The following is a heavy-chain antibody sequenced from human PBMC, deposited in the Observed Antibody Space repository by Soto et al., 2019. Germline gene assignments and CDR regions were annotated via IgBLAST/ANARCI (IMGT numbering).Heavy chain of an antibody. CDR3: ARDPRGYSGSVGDNWFDP. J-gene: IGHJ5*02. CDR1: GYTFTNHY. Sequence: SVKVSCKASGYTFTNHYIHWVRQAPGQGLEWMGGIIPIFGTANYAQKFQGRVTITADKSTSTAYMELSSLRSEDTAVYYCARDPRGYSGSVGDNWFDPWGQGTLVTVSS. V-gene: IGHV1-69*06. D-gene: IGHD5-12*01. CDR2: IIPIFGTA.